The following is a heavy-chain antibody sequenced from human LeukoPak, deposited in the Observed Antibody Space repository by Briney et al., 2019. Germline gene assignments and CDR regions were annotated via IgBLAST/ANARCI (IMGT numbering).Heavy chain of an antibody. CDR3: ARGRYTTYYYDSSGHRRAFDI. CDR1: GGSFSGYY. J-gene: IGHJ3*02. CDR2: INHSGST. D-gene: IGHD3-22*01. V-gene: IGHV4-34*01. Sequence: SETLSLTCAVYGGSFSGYYWSWIRQPPGKGLEWIGEINHSGSTNYNPSLKSRVTISVDTSKNQFSLKLSSVTAADTAVYYCARGRYTTYYYDSSGHRRAFDIWGQGAMVTVSS.